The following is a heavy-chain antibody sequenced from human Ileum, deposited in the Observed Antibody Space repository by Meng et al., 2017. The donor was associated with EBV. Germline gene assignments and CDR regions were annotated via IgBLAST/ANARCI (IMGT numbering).Heavy chain of an antibody. CDR3: ARLGGDYDDY. Sequence: QVQVVQSGAEVKKPGSSVKVSCKASGDRFGTYSVSWVRQAPGQGLEWMGNIVPIFGTTSYAQKFQGRVTITADESTSTAYMELRNLRSEDSAMYYCARLGGDYDDYWGQGTLVTVSS. CDR2: IVPIFGTT. D-gene: IGHD1-26*01. J-gene: IGHJ4*02. V-gene: IGHV1-69*18. CDR1: GDRFGTYS.